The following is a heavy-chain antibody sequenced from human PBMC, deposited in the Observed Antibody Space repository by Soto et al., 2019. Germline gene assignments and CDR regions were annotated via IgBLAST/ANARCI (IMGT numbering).Heavy chain of an antibody. V-gene: IGHV3-30*18. J-gene: IGHJ4*02. CDR2: ISHDGSNH. CDR1: GFTLRTSG. CDR3: AKDSSSAFDY. Sequence: QVQLVESGGGVVQPGGSLRLSCVASGFTLRTSGMHWVRQAPSKGLEWVAVISHDGSNHFYAEPVKGRFTISRDNSKNMLYLQMNSLRADDSALYFCAKDSSSAFDYWGQGTVVTVSS.